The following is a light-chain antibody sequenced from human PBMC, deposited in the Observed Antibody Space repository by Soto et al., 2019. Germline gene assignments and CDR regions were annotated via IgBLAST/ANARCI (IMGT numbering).Light chain of an antibody. CDR3: HHYSSPNT. CDR1: QSVSSTY. J-gene: IGKJ1*01. V-gene: IGKV3-20*01. Sequence: EIVLTQSPGTLSLSPWERATLSCRASQSVSSTYLTWYQQKPGQAPRLLIYGASSRATGIPDRFSGSGSGTDFTLTIGRLEPEDVAVYYCHHYSSPNTFGQGTEVEIK. CDR2: GAS.